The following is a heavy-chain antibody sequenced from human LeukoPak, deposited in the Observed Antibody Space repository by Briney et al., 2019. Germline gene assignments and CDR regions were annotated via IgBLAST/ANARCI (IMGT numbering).Heavy chain of an antibody. CDR3: ARVHTGAYCGGDCYPRAFDI. CDR1: GFTVSSNY. CDR2: IYSGGST. Sequence: GGSLRLSCAASGFTVSSNYMSWVRQAPGKGLEWVSVIYSGGSTYYADSVKGRFTISRDNSKNTLYLQMNSLRAEDTAVYYCARVHTGAYCGGDCYPRAFDIGGQGTRVTVS. J-gene: IGHJ3*02. V-gene: IGHV3-53*01. D-gene: IGHD2-21*02.